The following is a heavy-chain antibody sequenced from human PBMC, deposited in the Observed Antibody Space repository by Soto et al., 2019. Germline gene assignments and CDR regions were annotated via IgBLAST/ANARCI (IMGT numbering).Heavy chain of an antibody. CDR3: ARDRYGSWLDY. J-gene: IGHJ4*02. V-gene: IGHV3-66*01. D-gene: IGHD6-13*01. CDR2: IYTGGNT. CDR1: GFTVSNNY. Sequence: EVQLVESGGGLVQPGGSLRLSCAVSGFTVSNNYMSWVRQAPGKGLEWVSVIYTGGNTFYADSVKGRFTISRDNSKNTLYLQMNSLRAEDTAVYYCARDRYGSWLDYWSQGTLVAVSS.